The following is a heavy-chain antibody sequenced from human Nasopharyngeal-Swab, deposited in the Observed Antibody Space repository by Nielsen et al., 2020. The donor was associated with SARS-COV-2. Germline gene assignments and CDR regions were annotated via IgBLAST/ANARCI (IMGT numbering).Heavy chain of an antibody. Sequence: SGPPLVKPTQTLTLTCTFSGFSLRTSGMCLNWIRQPPGKSRKWLALIDWGNDKYYSTSLKTRLTISEDTSKNQVVLTMTNMDPVDTATYYCARSGDCSTGTCNDAFDIWGQGTTVTVSS. CDR2: IDWGNDK. V-gene: IGHV2-70*01. J-gene: IGHJ3*02. D-gene: IGHD2-15*01. CDR1: GFSLRTSGMC. CDR3: ARSGDCSTGTCNDAFDI.